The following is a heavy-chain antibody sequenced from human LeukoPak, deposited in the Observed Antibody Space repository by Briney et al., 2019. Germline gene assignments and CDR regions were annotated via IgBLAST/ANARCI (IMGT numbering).Heavy chain of an antibody. J-gene: IGHJ4*02. CDR2: ISSRGSAI. V-gene: IGHV3-48*03. CDR1: GFTFSSYE. D-gene: IGHD6-13*01. CDR3: AKDNGYGLAAADTLGYFDY. Sequence: GGSLRLSCAASGFTFSSYEMNWVRQAPGKGLEWVSYISSRGSAIYYADSVKGRFTISRDNAKNSLYLQMNSLRAEDTAVYYCAKDNGYGLAAADTLGYFDYWGQGTLVTVSS.